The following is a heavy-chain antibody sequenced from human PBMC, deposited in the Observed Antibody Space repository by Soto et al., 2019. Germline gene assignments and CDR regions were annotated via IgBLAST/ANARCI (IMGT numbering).Heavy chain of an antibody. CDR2: ISTTRTTI. Sequence: EVQLVESGGGLVQPGGSRKLSCEASGFTFSNYNMNWVRQAPGKGLEWLAYISTTRTTIYYADSVKGRFTIARDNVKSSLYLYRNSLRDEDTAVYYCAKDRVGLDYWGQGTLVTVSS. V-gene: IGHV3-48*02. D-gene: IGHD3-16*01. CDR3: AKDRVGLDY. CDR1: GFTFSNYN. J-gene: IGHJ4*02.